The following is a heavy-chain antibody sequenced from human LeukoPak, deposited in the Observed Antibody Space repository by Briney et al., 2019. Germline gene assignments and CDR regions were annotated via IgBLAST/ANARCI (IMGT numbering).Heavy chain of an antibody. CDR3: ARGGLYCSGGSCLNWFDP. CDR1: GFTFSSYW. J-gene: IGHJ5*02. D-gene: IGHD2-15*01. Sequence: GGSLGLSCAASGFTFSSYWMSWVRQAPGKGLEWVANIKQDGSEKYYVDSVKGRFTISRDNAKNSLYLQMNSLRAEDTAVYYCARGGLYCSGGSCLNWFDPWGQGTLVTVSS. V-gene: IGHV3-7*03. CDR2: IKQDGSEK.